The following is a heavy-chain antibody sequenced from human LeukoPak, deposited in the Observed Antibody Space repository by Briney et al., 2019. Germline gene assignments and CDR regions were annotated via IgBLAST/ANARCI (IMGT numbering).Heavy chain of an antibody. J-gene: IGHJ4*02. CDR1: GGSISSGGYY. V-gene: IGHV4-31*03. Sequence: PSETLSLTCTVSGGSISSGGYYWSWIRQHPGKGLEWIGYIYYSGSTYYNPSLKSRVTISVDTSKNQFSLKLSSVTAADTAVYYCARVYYYDSSGYYVTYFDYWGQGTLVTVSS. D-gene: IGHD3-22*01. CDR3: ARVYYYDSSGYYVTYFDY. CDR2: IYYSGST.